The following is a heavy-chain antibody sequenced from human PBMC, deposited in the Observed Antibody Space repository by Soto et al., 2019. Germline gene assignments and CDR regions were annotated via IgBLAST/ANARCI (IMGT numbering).Heavy chain of an antibody. CDR3: TRANTSPFDL. CDR1: GFTFSDYD. J-gene: IGHJ4*02. Sequence: GGSLRLSCAASGFTFSDYDMSWIRQAPGKGLEWVSAISCSGGSTYYADSVKGRFTISRDNSKNMLYLQMNSLRVDDTAIYYCTRANTSPFDLWGRGTLVTVSS. CDR2: ISCSGGST. V-gene: IGHV3-23*01.